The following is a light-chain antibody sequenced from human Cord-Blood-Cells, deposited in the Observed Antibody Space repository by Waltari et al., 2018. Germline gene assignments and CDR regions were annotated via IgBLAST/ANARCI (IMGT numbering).Light chain of an antibody. Sequence: QSVLTQPPSASGTPGPRVTISGSGSSSNIGSNTVNWYQQPPGTAPKLLLYSNKQRPSAVRDRYSGSKSGTSASLAISGLQSEDEADYYCAAWDDSLNGPVFGGGTQLTVL. V-gene: IGLV1-44*01. J-gene: IGLJ7*01. CDR2: SNK. CDR1: SSNIGSNT. CDR3: AAWDDSLNGPV.